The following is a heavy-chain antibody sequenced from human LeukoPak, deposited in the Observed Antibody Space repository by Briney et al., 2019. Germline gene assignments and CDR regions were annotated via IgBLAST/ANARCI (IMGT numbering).Heavy chain of an antibody. J-gene: IGHJ4*02. CDR3: AKAPSYYYGSGSFDY. V-gene: IGHV3-23*01. CDR2: ISGSGGST. Sequence: GGSLTLSCEASGFTFGSYEMTWVRQAPGKGLEWVSAISGSGGSTYYADSVKGRFTISRDNSKNTLYLQMNSLRAEDTAVYYCAKAPSYYYGSGSFDYWGQGTLVTVSS. D-gene: IGHD3-10*01. CDR1: GFTFGSYE.